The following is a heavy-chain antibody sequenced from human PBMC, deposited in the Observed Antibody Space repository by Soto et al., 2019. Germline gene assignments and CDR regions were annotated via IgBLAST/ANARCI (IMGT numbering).Heavy chain of an antibody. CDR1: GGSISSGGYS. D-gene: IGHD4-4*01. CDR2: IYHSGST. Sequence: QLQLQESGSGLVKPSQTLSLTCAVSGGSISSGGYSWSWIRQPPGKGLEWIGYIYHSGSTYYNPSLKSRVTISVDRAKNQFSLKLSSVTAADTAVYYCDRRRLDYSNYSDYWGQGTLVTVSS. J-gene: IGHJ4*02. CDR3: DRRRLDYSNYSDY. V-gene: IGHV4-30-2*01.